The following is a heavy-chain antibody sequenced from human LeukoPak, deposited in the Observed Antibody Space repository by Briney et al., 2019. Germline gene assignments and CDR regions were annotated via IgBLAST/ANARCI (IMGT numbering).Heavy chain of an antibody. Sequence: SVRVSCKASGGTFSSYAISWVRQGPGQGLEWMGRVIPILGIANYAQKFQGRVTITADKSTSTAYMELSSLRSEDTAVYYCARDVSGSYGDYFDYWGQGTLVTVSS. J-gene: IGHJ4*02. CDR3: ARDVSGSYGDYFDY. D-gene: IGHD1-26*01. CDR1: GGTFSSYA. V-gene: IGHV1-69*04. CDR2: VIPILGIA.